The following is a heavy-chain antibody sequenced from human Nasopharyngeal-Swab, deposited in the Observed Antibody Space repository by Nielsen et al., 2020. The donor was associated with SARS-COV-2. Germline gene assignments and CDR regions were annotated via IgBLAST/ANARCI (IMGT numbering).Heavy chain of an antibody. CDR3: AREGDIVVVQDAFDI. CDR1: GFTFSSYA. CDR2: ISYDGSNK. J-gene: IGHJ3*02. Sequence: LSLTCAASGFTFSSYAMHWVRQAPGKGLEWVAVISYDGSNKYYADSVKGRFTISRDNSKNTLYLQMNSLRAEDTAVYYCAREGDIVVVQDAFDIWGQGTMVTVSS. D-gene: IGHD2-2*01. V-gene: IGHV3-30*04.